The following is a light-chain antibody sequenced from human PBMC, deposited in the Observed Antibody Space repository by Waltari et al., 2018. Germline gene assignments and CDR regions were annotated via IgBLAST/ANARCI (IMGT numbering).Light chain of an antibody. J-gene: IGLJ1*01. CDR2: DDD. CDR1: DIGSES. CDR3: QVWDRRGGHYA. Sequence: SYVLSQAPSVSVAPGETATITCGGNDIGSESVHWYQQRAGQAPVLVMYDDDDRPPGTSARFSGSSSADTATLTISWVEAGDEADYYCQVWDRRGGHYALGPGTRVTVL. V-gene: IGLV3-21*04.